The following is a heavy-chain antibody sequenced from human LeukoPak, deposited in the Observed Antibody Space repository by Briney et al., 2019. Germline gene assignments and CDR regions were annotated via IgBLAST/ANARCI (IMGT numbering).Heavy chain of an antibody. V-gene: IGHV1-46*01. CDR3: ARDRAPYDYVWGSYRFNWFDP. CDR2: INPSGGST. J-gene: IGHJ5*02. CDR1: GYTFTSYY. Sequence: ASVKVSCKASGYTFTSYYMHWVRQAPGQGLEWMGIINPSGGSTSYAQKFQGRVTMTRDMSTSTVYMELSSLRSEDTAVYYCARDRAPYDYVWGSYRFNWFDPWGQGTLVTVSS. D-gene: IGHD3-16*02.